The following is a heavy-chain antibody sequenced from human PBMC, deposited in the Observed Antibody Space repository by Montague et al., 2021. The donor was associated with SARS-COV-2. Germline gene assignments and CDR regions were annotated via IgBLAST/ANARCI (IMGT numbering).Heavy chain of an antibody. V-gene: IGHV4-39*01. Sequence: SETLSLTCTVSGGSVNSGSYSWDWIRQPPGKGLEWSGSIHYSGSTSYNPSLKSRVTISIDTSKNHFSLRVNSVTAADSAVYFCARRPGASYYVFWSGGFDIWGQGPMVTVS. CDR3: ARRPGASYYVFWSGGFDI. J-gene: IGHJ3*02. D-gene: IGHD3-3*01. CDR1: GGSVNSGSYS. CDR2: IHYSGST.